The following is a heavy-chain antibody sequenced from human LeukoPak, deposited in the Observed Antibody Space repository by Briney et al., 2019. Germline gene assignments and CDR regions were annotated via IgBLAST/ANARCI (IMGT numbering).Heavy chain of an antibody. CDR1: GYSFTSYW. J-gene: IGHJ4*02. D-gene: IGHD6-25*01. Sequence: GESLKISCKGSGYSFTSYWIGWVRQLPGKGLDWMGIIYPGDSETKYSPSFQGQVTISADKSISTAYLQWSSLKASDTAMYYCARHAPHDGYLLPGPDYWGQGTLVTVSS. CDR3: ARHAPHDGYLLPGPDY. V-gene: IGHV5-51*01. CDR2: IYPGDSET.